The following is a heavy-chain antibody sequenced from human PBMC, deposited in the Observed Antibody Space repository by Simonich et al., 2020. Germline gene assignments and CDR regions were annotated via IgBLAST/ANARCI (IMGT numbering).Heavy chain of an antibody. V-gene: IGHV4-59*08. CDR3: ARHGNWGYFDY. CDR2: IYYSGST. CDR1: GGSISSYY. Sequence: QVQLQESGPGLVKPSETLSLTCTVAGGSISSYYWSWIRQPPGKGLEWIGYIYYSGSTNDTPSLKSRVTISVDTSKNQFSLKLSSVTAADTAVYYCARHGNWGYFDYWGQGTLVTVSS. D-gene: IGHD7-27*01. J-gene: IGHJ4*02.